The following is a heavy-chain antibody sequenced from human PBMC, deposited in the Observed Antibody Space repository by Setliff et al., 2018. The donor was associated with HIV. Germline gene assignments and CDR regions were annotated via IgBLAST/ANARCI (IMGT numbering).Heavy chain of an antibody. CDR2: ISYDGSSE. Sequence: PGGSLRLSCAASGFSFSTYAMHWVRQAPGKGLEWVSVISYDGSSESYADSVKGRFTISRDNSKNALYLQMNSLGPEDTAVYYCARARTGVTMVRGATSFWGQGTLVTVSS. CDR1: GFSFSTYA. J-gene: IGHJ4*02. D-gene: IGHD3-10*01. CDR3: ARARTGVTMVRGATSF. V-gene: IGHV3-30*04.